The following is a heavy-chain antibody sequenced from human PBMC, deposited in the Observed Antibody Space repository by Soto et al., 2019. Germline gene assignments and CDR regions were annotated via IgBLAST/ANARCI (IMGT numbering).Heavy chain of an antibody. CDR1: GFTFGDYA. D-gene: IGHD3-9*01. CDR3: TRDLSDDILTGYSRRDAFDI. J-gene: IGHJ3*02. V-gene: IGHV3-49*03. CDR2: IRSKAYGGTT. Sequence: GGSLRLSCTASGFTFGDYAMSWFRQAPGKGLEWVGFIRSKAYGGTTEYAASGKGRFTISRDDSKSIAYLQMNSLKTEDTAVYYCTRDLSDDILTGYSRRDAFDIWGQGTMVTVSS.